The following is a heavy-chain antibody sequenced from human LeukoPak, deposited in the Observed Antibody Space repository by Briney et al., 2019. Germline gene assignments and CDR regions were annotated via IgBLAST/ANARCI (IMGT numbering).Heavy chain of an antibody. CDR1: GYTLTELS. V-gene: IGHV1-24*01. J-gene: IGHJ4*02. Sequence: ASVKVSCKVSGYTLTELSMHWVRQAPGKGLEWMGGFDPEDGETIYAQKFQGRVTMTRDTSISTAYMELSRLRSDDTAVYYCARVSYSSSSHTDYWGQGTLVTVSS. D-gene: IGHD6-6*01. CDR2: FDPEDGET. CDR3: ARVSYSSSSHTDY.